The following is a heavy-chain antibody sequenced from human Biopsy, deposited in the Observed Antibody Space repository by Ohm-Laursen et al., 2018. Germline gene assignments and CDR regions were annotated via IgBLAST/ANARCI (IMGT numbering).Heavy chain of an antibody. Sequence: SVKVSCKASGGTFSNSAINWVRQAPGQGLEWMGRFIPMFNTGKDAQNFQGRVTMTADKSTNTVYMELTSLRSDDTAMYYCARSMLGASTGDDAFDVWGQGTFVIVSS. D-gene: IGHD1-26*01. CDR3: ARSMLGASTGDDAFDV. V-gene: IGHV1-69*06. CDR1: GGTFSNSA. J-gene: IGHJ3*01. CDR2: FIPMFNTG.